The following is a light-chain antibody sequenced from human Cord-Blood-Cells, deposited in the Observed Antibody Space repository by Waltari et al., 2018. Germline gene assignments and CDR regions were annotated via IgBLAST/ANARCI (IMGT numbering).Light chain of an antibody. CDR3: CSYAGSYTWV. V-gene: IGLV2-11*01. Sequence: QSALTQPRSVSGSPGQSVTIPCTGTSSDVGGYNYVSWYQQHPGKAPKLMIYVVSKRPSGVPDRFSGSKSGNTASLTISGLQAEDEADYYCCSYAGSYTWVFGGGTKLTVL. J-gene: IGLJ3*02. CDR1: SSDVGGYNY. CDR2: VVS.